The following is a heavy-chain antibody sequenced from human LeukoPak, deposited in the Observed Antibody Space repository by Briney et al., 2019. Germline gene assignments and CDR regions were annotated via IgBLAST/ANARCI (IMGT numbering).Heavy chain of an antibody. D-gene: IGHD3-22*01. CDR2: ISAYNGNT. J-gene: IGHJ5*02. CDR1: GYTFTSYG. Sequence: ASVKVSCKASGYTFTSYGISWVRQAPGQGLEWMGWISAYNGNTNYAQKLQGRVTMTTDTSTSTAYMELRSLRSDDTAVYYCARGDYYDSSGYYFQPFNWFDPWGQGTLVTVSS. CDR3: ARGDYYDSSGYYFQPFNWFDP. V-gene: IGHV1-18*01.